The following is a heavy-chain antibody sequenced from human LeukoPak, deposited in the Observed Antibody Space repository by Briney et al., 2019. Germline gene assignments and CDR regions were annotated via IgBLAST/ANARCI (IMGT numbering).Heavy chain of an antibody. CDR2: IYYSGST. CDR3: ARAEYSSSSGSIWFDP. Sequence: SETLSLTCTVSGGSISSYYWGWIRQPPGKGLEWIGYIYYSGSTNYNPSLKSRVTISVDTSKNQFSLKLSSVTAADTAVYYCARAEYSSSSGSIWFDPWGQGTLVTVSS. CDR1: GGSISSYY. V-gene: IGHV4-59*01. D-gene: IGHD6-6*01. J-gene: IGHJ5*02.